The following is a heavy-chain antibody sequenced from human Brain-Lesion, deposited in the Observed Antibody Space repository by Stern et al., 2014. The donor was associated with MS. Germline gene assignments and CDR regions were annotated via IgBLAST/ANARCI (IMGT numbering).Heavy chain of an antibody. CDR1: GFTFSRYW. V-gene: IGHV3-7*01. J-gene: IGHJ4*02. CDR2: INQDGSEK. Sequence: VQLVESGGGLVQPGGSLRLSCAASGFTFSRYWMSWVRQAPGKGLEWVANINQDGSEKSSVDSVEGRFTISRDNAKNSLYLQMNSLRAEDTAVYYCGRLCSGGSCYEDGIDYWGQGTLVTVSS. D-gene: IGHD2-15*01. CDR3: GRLCSGGSCYEDGIDY.